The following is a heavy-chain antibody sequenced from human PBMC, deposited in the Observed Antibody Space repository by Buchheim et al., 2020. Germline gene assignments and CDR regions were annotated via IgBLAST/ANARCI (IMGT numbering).Heavy chain of an antibody. D-gene: IGHD2-15*01. J-gene: IGHJ6*02. V-gene: IGHV3-7*01. Sequence: DVQLVESGGGLVQPGGSLRLSCAASGFRFSVYWMTWVRQAPGKGLEWVANINKDGSEKNYVDSVTGRFSISRGNAETALYLQMNSLRAEDTAIYYCATYRLGFCSGDACHEMDVWGQGTT. CDR2: INKDGSEK. CDR1: GFRFSVYW. CDR3: ATYRLGFCSGDACHEMDV.